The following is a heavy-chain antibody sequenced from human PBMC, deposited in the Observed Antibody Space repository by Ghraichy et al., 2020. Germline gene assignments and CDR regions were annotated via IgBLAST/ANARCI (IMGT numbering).Heavy chain of an antibody. D-gene: IGHD2-21*02. CDR1: GGSISSSSYY. CDR2: IYYSGST. J-gene: IGHJ5*02. V-gene: IGHV4-39*01. CDR3: ARSTVLTYCGGDCYYNWFDP. Sequence: SETLSLTCTVSGGSISSSSYYWGWIRQPPGKGLEWIGSIYYSGSTYYNPSLKSRVTISVDTSKNQFSLKLSSVTAADTAVYYCARSTVLTYCGGDCYYNWFDPWGQGTLVTVSS.